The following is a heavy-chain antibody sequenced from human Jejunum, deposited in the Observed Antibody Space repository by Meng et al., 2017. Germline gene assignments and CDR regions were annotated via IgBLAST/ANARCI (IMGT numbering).Heavy chain of an antibody. CDR3: TRSHYFDY. CDR1: GYTLTGQY. CDR2: VNPSNGDT. Sequence: QGRLVDAGRKGQKPGAAVKASGEASGYTLTGQYIHWVRQAPGEGLDWMGWVNPSNGDTKYAQKFQGRVAMTTDTSINTVYMELNSLTSDDTALYYCTRSHYFDYWGQGTLVTVSS. V-gene: IGHV1-2*02. J-gene: IGHJ4*02.